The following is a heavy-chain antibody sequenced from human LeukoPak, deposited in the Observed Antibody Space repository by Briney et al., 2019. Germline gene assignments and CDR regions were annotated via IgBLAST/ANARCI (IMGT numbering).Heavy chain of an antibody. D-gene: IGHD6-19*01. CDR3: ARGDSGGLSYAFDI. J-gene: IGHJ3*02. CDR2: IIPIFGTA. Sequence: SVKVSCKASGGTFSSYAISWVRQAPGQGLEWMGGIIPIFGTANYAQKFQGRVTITADESTSTAYMELSSLRSEDTAVYYCARGDSGGLSYAFDIWGQGTMVTVSS. V-gene: IGHV1-69*13. CDR1: GGTFSSYA.